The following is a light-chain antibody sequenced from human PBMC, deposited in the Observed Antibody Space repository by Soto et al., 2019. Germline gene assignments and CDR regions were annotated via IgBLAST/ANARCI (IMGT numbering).Light chain of an antibody. CDR2: VAY. Sequence: EIVLTQSPDTLSLSPGERATLSCRASQSISSYLAWYQQKPGQAPRLLIYVAYSRATGIPDRFSGSGSGTDFTLAIRRLAPGDSAVYFCQRCDTAPWTFGQGNKVEIK. CDR3: QRCDTAPWT. J-gene: IGKJ1*01. V-gene: IGKV3-20*01. CDR1: QSISSY.